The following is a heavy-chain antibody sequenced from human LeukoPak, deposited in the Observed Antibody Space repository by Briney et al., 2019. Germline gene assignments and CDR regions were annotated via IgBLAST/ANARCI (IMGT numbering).Heavy chain of an antibody. CDR1: GGSISSSC. V-gene: IGHV4-4*07. Sequence: SETLSLTCTVSGGSISSSCWGWIRQPAGKGLEWIGCISSSGSTKYNPSLRSRVSMSVDTSKNQFSLRLSSVTAADTAVYYCARAGESRKTMVRGVYYDYYGMDVWGQGTTVTVSS. CDR3: ARAGESRKTMVRGVYYDYYGMDV. D-gene: IGHD3-10*01. CDR2: ISSSGST. J-gene: IGHJ6*02.